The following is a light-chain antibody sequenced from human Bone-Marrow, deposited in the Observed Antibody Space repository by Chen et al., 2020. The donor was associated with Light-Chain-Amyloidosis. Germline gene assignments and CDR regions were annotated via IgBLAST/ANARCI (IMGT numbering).Light chain of an antibody. CDR1: STDVGHYNL. CDR2: EDS. V-gene: IGLV2-23*01. Sequence: QSALTQPASVAGSVGQSITISCTGTSTDVGHYNLFSCYQQHPGEAPKLMIYEDSERPSGVSNRFSGSKSGNTASLTISGLQTEDQSDYYCCSSSDTDTLIFGTGTRLTVL. CDR3: CSSSDTDTLI. J-gene: IGLJ2*01.